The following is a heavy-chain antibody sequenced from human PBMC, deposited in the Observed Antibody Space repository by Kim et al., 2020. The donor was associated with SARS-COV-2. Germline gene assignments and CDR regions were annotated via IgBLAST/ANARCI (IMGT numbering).Heavy chain of an antibody. Sequence: SVKVSCKASGGTFSSYAISWVRQAPGQGLEWMGGIIPIFGTANYAQKFQGRVTITADESTSTAYMELSSLRSEDTAVYYCARDAQSYYGSGSSMFYYGMDVWGQGTTVTVSS. CDR1: GGTFSSYA. J-gene: IGHJ6*02. CDR2: IIPIFGTA. CDR3: ARDAQSYYGSGSSMFYYGMDV. D-gene: IGHD3-10*01. V-gene: IGHV1-69*13.